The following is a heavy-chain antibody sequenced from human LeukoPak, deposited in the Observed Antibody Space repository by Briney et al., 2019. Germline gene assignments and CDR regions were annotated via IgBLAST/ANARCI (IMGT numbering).Heavy chain of an antibody. CDR3: ARGGPFFDY. Sequence: NPSETLSLTCAVSGGSISSGGYSWSWIRQPPGKGLEWIGYIYHSGSTYYNPSLKSRVTISVDRFKNQFSLKLSSVTAADTAVYCCARGGPFFDYWGQGTLVTVSS. CDR2: IYHSGST. J-gene: IGHJ4*02. D-gene: IGHD2-15*01. CDR1: GGSISSGGYS. V-gene: IGHV4-30-2*01.